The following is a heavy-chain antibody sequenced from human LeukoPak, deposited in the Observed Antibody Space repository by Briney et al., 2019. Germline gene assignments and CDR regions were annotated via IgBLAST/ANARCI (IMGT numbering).Heavy chain of an antibody. CDR1: GFTFSNYC. Sequence: PGGSLRLSCVASGFTFSNYCMTWVRQAPGKGLEWVANIKQDGTEKQHVDSVKGRFTISRDNAKNSLYLQMNSLRAEDTAIYYCARTFDTSSWYRAFDMWGQGTMVTVSS. D-gene: IGHD6-13*01. J-gene: IGHJ3*02. CDR2: IKQDGTEK. CDR3: ARTFDTSSWYRAFDM. V-gene: IGHV3-7*02.